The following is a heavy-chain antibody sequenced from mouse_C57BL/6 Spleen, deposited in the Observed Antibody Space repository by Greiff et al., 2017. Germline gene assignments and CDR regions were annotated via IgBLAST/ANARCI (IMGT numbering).Heavy chain of an antibody. V-gene: IGHV1-22*01. CDR1: GYTFTDYN. D-gene: IGHD2-4*01. CDR2: INPNNGGT. CDR3: ARGGDYDAYYYAMDY. Sequence: VQLQQSGPELVKPGASVKMSCKASGYTFTDYNMHWVKQSHGKSLEWIGYINPNNGGTSYNQKFKGKATLTVNKSSSTAYMELRSLTSEDSAVYYCARGGDYDAYYYAMDYWGQGTSVTVSS. J-gene: IGHJ4*01.